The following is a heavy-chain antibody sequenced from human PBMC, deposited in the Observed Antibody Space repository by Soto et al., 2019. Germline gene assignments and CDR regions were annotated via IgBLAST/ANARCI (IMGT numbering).Heavy chain of an antibody. Sequence: XVKVFCKASGVTFSRNTISWVRQAPGQGLEWMGGIMPIFGSANYAQKFQGRVTITADENTRTVYMELSRLRSEDTAVYYCARQFDPDTTGYYYAYWGQGTLVTVSS. D-gene: IGHD3-22*01. CDR3: ARQFDPDTTGYYYAY. CDR1: GVTFSRNT. J-gene: IGHJ1*01. CDR2: IMPIFGSA. V-gene: IGHV1-69*13.